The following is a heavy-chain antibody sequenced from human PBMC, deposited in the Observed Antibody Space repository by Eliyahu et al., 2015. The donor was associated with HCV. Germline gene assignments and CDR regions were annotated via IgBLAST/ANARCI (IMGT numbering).Heavy chain of an antibody. CDR1: XGPISSXNYY. CDR2: IYYSGST. V-gene: IGHV4-39*01. Sequence: QLQLQESGSGLVKPSETLSXTCTVSXGPISSXNYYWGWIRQPPGKGLEWIGSIYYSGSTYYNPSLKSRVTISVDTSKNQFSLTLSSVTAADTAVYYCARQGSSGWLDYWGQGTLVTVSS. CDR3: ARQGSSGWLDY. J-gene: IGHJ4*02. D-gene: IGHD6-19*01.